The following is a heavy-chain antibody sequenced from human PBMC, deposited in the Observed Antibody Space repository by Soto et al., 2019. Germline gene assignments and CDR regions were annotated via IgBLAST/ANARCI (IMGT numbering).Heavy chain of an antibody. CDR2: ISAYNGNT. D-gene: IGHD2-2*01. CDR1: GYTFTSYG. Sequence: ASVKVSCKASGYTFTSYGISWVRQAPGQGLEWMGWISAYNGNTNYAQKLQGRVTMTTDTSTSTAYMELRSLRSDDTAVYYCARDPPGACSSTRCYWAYYYYYGMDVWGPGTTVTV. CDR3: ARDPPGACSSTRCYWAYYYYYGMDV. V-gene: IGHV1-18*01. J-gene: IGHJ6*02.